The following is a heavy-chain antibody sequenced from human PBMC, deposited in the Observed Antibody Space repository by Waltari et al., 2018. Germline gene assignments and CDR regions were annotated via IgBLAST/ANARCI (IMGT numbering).Heavy chain of an antibody. Sequence: QVHLQESGPGLVRPSQPLSLTCNVSGASIRSGTYYWNWIRQPAGKGPEWIGRIHISGSTNYSPSLKSRVTISVDTSNNQFSLKLTSVTAADTAVYYCARGIAKGGYGAVDYWGQGRLVTVSS. J-gene: IGHJ4*02. CDR3: ARGIAKGGYGAVDY. CDR2: IHISGST. CDR1: GASIRSGTYY. D-gene: IGHD5-18*01. V-gene: IGHV4-61*02.